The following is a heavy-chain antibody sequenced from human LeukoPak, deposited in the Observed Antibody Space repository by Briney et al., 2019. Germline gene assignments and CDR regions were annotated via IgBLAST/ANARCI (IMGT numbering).Heavy chain of an antibody. D-gene: IGHD3-22*01. CDR1: GGSISSHY. V-gene: IGHV4-59*11. J-gene: IGHJ5*02. CDR3: ARYYYDSSGPPRRFDP. CDR2: IYYSGST. Sequence: PSETLSLTCTVSGGSISSHYWSWIRQPPGKRLEWIGYIYYSGSTNYNPSLKSRVTISVDTSKNQFSLKLSSVTAADTAVYYCARYYYDSSGPPRRFDPWGQGTLVTVSS.